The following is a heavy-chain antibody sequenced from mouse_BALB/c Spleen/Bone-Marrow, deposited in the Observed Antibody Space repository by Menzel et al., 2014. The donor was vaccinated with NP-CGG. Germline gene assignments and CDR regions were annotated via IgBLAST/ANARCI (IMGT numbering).Heavy chain of an antibody. CDR3: ARDLDGTGVFDC. CDR2: ISNLAYSN. D-gene: IGHD4-1*01. V-gene: IGHV5-15*02. Sequence: VQLKESGGGLVQTGGSRKLSCAASGFTFSDYGMAWVRQAPGKGPEWVAFISNLAYSNSYADTVTGRFTISRENVKNTLYLEMSSLRSEDTAMYYCARDLDGTGVFDCWGQGTTLTVSS. CDR1: GFTFSDYG. J-gene: IGHJ2*01.